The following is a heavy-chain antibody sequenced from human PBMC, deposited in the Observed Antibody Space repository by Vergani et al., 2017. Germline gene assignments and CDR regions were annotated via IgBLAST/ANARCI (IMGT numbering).Heavy chain of an antibody. D-gene: IGHD2-15*01. CDR2: ISSSSSYI. V-gene: IGHV3-21*01. Sequence: EVQLVESGGGLVKPGGSLRLSCAASGFTFSSYSMNWVRQAPGKGLEWVSSISSSSSYIYYADSVKGRVTISRDNAKNSLYLQMNSLRAEDTAVYYCARVTCCGGSCSHFDYWGQGTLVTVSA. CDR3: ARVTCCGGSCSHFDY. CDR1: GFTFSSYS. J-gene: IGHJ4*02.